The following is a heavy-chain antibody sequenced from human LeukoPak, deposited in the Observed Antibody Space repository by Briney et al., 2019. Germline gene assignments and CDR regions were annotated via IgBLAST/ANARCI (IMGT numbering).Heavy chain of an antibody. CDR2: ISGSGGST. CDR3: VKVTGTGYYFDY. J-gene: IGHJ4*02. Sequence: QPGGSLRLSCAASGFTVSSNYMSWVRQAPGKGLEWVSAISGSGGSTYYADSVKGRFTISRDNSKNTLSLQMNSLRAEDTAVYYCVKVTGTGYYFDYWGQGTLVTVSS. D-gene: IGHD1-14*01. V-gene: IGHV3-23*01. CDR1: GFTVSSNY.